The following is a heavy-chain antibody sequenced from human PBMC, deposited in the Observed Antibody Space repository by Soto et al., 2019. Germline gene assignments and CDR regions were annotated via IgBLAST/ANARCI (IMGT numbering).Heavy chain of an antibody. CDR1: GFTFSNAW. Sequence: GGSLRLSCAASGFTFSNAWMNWVRQAPGKGLEWVSYISSSSSTIYYADSVKGRFTISRDNAKNSLYLQMNSLRAEDTAVYYCARIVGGTSDYWGQGTLVTAPQ. CDR2: ISSSSSTI. CDR3: ARIVGGTSDY. V-gene: IGHV3-48*04. J-gene: IGHJ4*02. D-gene: IGHD1-26*01.